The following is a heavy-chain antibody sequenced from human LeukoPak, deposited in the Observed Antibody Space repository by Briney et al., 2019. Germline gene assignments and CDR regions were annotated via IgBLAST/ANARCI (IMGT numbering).Heavy chain of an antibody. CDR3: ARAVAVAQAGLDY. Sequence: SQTLSLTCAISGDSVSSNSAAWNWLRQSPSRGLEWLGRTYYRSKWYNDYAVSVKSRITINPDTSKNQFSLQLNSVTPEDTAVYYCARAVAVAQAGLDYWGQGTLVTVSS. V-gene: IGHV6-1*01. J-gene: IGHJ4*02. D-gene: IGHD6-19*01. CDR2: TYYRSKWYN. CDR1: GDSVSSNSAA.